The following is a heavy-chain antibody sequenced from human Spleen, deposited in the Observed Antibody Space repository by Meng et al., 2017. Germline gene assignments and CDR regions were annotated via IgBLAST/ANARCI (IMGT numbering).Heavy chain of an antibody. CDR1: GGSFSAYY. Sequence: SETLSLTCAVYGGSFSAYYWTWIRQPPGKGLEWTGEINHSGSINYNPSLKSRVTISVDTSKNQFSLRLSSVTAADTAVYYCARGRKRGYSGYDYFDYWVQGTLVTVSS. J-gene: IGHJ4*02. CDR3: ARGRKRGYSGYDYFDY. V-gene: IGHV4-34*01. D-gene: IGHD5-12*01. CDR2: INHSGSI.